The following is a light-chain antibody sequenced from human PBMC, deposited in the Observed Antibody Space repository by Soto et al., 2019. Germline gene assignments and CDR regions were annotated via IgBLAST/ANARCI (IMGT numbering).Light chain of an antibody. CDR2: DDN. CDR1: SSNIGGNS. CDR3: GSWDSCLSAYV. Sequence: SVLTQPPSVSAAPGQKVTISCSGSSSNIGGNSVSWYQQLPGTAPKLLTYDDNRRPSAIPDRFSGSKSGTSATLGITGFQTGDEADYYCGSWDSCLSAYVFGTGTKVTV. J-gene: IGLJ1*01. V-gene: IGLV1-51*01.